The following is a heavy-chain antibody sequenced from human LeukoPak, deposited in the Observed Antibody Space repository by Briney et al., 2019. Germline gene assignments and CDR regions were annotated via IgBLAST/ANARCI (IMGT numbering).Heavy chain of an antibody. V-gene: IGHV3-30*04. J-gene: IGHJ4*02. CDR3: AASGSYYDSINDY. Sequence: GGSLRLSCAASGLTFSSYAMHWVRQAPGKGLEWVAVISYDGSNKYYADSVKGRFTISRDNSKNTLYLQMNSLRAEDTAVYYCAASGSYYDSINDYWGQGTLVTVSS. CDR1: GLTFSSYA. CDR2: ISYDGSNK. D-gene: IGHD1-26*01.